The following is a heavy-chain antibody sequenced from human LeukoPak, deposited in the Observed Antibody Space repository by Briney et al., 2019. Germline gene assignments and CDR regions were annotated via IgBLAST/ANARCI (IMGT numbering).Heavy chain of an antibody. J-gene: IGHJ4*02. CDR3: AREEENCSSTSCYEGFDY. Sequence: SQTLSLTCAVSGGSISSGGYSWSWLRQPPGKGLEWFGSIYHSGSTYYNPSLKSRVTISVDTSKNQFSLKLSSVTAADTAVYYCAREEENCSSTSCYEGFDYWGQGTLVTVSS. CDR2: IYHSGST. D-gene: IGHD2-2*01. V-gene: IGHV4-30-2*03. CDR1: GGSISSGGYS.